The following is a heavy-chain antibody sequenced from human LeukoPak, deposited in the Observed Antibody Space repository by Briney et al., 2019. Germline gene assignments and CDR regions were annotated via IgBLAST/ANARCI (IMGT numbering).Heavy chain of an antibody. CDR2: INHSGST. Sequence: PSETLSLTCAVYGGSFSGYYWSWIRQPPGKGLEWIGEINHSGSTNYNPSLKSRVTISVDTSKNQFSLKLSSVTAADTAVYYCARAGWGRGGFDPWGQGTLVTVSS. J-gene: IGHJ5*02. CDR3: ARAGWGRGGFDP. CDR1: GGSFSGYY. V-gene: IGHV4-34*01. D-gene: IGHD6-19*01.